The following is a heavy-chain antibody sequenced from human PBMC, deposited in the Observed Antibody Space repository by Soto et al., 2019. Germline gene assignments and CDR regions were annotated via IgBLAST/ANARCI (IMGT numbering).Heavy chain of an antibody. Sequence: ASVKVSCKASGYTFTSYGISWVRQAPGQGLEWMGIINPSGGSTSYAQKFQGRVTMTRDTSTSTVYMELSSLRSEDTAVYYCARGIPVDTAVIDAFDIWGQGTMVTVSS. CDR2: INPSGGST. CDR1: GYTFTSYG. J-gene: IGHJ3*02. D-gene: IGHD5-18*01. V-gene: IGHV1-46*01. CDR3: ARGIPVDTAVIDAFDI.